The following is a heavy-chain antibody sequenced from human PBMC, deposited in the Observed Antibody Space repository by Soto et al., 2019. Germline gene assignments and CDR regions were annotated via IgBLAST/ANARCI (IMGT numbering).Heavy chain of an antibody. CDR1: GFTFSSHG. CDR3: AKRALSGSRLHYFEQ. CDR2: ITASGGST. V-gene: IGHV3-23*01. Sequence: PGGSLRLSCAASGFTFSSHGLSWVRQAPGKGLEWVSVITASGGSTYYADSVKGRFAISRDNSKNTLNLQMNSLRAEDTAVYYCAKRALSGSRLHYFEQWGQGTLVTVSS. D-gene: IGHD3-10*01. J-gene: IGHJ4*02.